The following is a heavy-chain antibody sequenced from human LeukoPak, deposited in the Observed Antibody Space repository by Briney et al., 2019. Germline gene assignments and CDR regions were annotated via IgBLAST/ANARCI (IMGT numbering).Heavy chain of an antibody. D-gene: IGHD3-22*01. CDR2: FYYSGST. CDR1: GGSISSSSYY. V-gene: IGHV4-39*01. J-gene: IGHJ5*02. Sequence: PSETLSLTCTVSGGSISSSSYYWGWIRQPPGKGLEWIGSFYYSGSTYYNPSLKSRVTISVDRSMNQFYLRMSSVTAADTAVYYCARLNYDSGGYYGVPNWFDPWGPGTLVTVSS. CDR3: ARLNYDSGGYYGVPNWFDP.